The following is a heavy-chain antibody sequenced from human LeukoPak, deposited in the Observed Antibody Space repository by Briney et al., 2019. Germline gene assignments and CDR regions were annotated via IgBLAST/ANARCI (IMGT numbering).Heavy chain of an antibody. CDR2: ISYDGRNK. D-gene: IGHD2-2*01. Sequence: GGSLRLSCAGSGFTLSNHWMHWVRQAPGKGLEWVTVISYDGRNKHYPDSVKGRFTISRDISTDTLWLQMDSLRTEDTAVYYCAKGPLRGTAAAIDYWGQGTLVTVSS. CDR1: GFTLSNHW. V-gene: IGHV3-30*18. J-gene: IGHJ4*02. CDR3: AKGPLRGTAAAIDY.